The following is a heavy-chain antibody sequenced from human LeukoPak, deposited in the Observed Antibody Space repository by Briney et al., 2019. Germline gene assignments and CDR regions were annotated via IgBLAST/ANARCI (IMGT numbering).Heavy chain of an antibody. D-gene: IGHD4-17*01. CDR2: IRSKANSYAT. Sequence: GGSLRLSCAASGFSFSGSAMHWVRQASGKGREGVARIRSKANSYATAYAASVKGRFTISRDDSKNTAYLQMNSLKTEDTAVYYCTKYVDYFGDVWGKGTTVTVSS. V-gene: IGHV3-73*01. J-gene: IGHJ6*04. CDR3: TKYVDYFGDV. CDR1: GFSFSGSA.